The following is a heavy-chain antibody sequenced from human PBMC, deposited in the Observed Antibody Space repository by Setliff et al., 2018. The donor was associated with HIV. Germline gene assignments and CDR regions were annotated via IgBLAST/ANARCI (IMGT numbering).Heavy chain of an antibody. J-gene: IGHJ3*02. Sequence: GGSLRLSCAASGFTFSNYAMGWVRQGPGKGLEWVSTIGAAGYPTHYAESVKGRFTISKDNSKNALYLQMSSLRDEDTAVYYCAKVLLFGVDVFDIWGQGTMVTVSS. V-gene: IGHV3-23*01. CDR1: GFTFSNYA. CDR2: IGAAGYPT. D-gene: IGHD3-10*02. CDR3: AKVLLFGVDVFDI.